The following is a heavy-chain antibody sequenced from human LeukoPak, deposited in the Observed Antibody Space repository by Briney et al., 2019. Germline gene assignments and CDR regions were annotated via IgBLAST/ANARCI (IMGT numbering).Heavy chain of an antibody. J-gene: IGHJ4*02. CDR3: ARHLRSGAVDY. CDR2: INHSGST. Sequence: SETLSLTCAVYGGSFSGYFWSWIRQPPGKGLESIGEINHSGSTNYNPSLKSRVTISVDTSKNQFSLELSSVTAADTAVYYCARHLRSGAVDYWGQGTLVTVSS. D-gene: IGHD4-17*01. V-gene: IGHV4-34*01. CDR1: GGSFSGYF.